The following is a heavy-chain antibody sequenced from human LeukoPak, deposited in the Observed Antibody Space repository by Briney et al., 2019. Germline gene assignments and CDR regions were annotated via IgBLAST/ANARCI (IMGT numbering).Heavy chain of an antibody. CDR1: GGSISSSSYY. D-gene: IGHD6-6*01. J-gene: IGHJ4*02. CDR3: ARIGYSSWIDY. V-gene: IGHV4-39*01. Sequence: SETLSLTCTVSGGSISSSSYYWGWIRQPPGKGLEWIGYIYYSGSTYYNPSLKSRVTISVDTSRNEFSLKLNSVTAADTAVYFCARIGYSSWIDYWGQGTLVTVSS. CDR2: IYYSGST.